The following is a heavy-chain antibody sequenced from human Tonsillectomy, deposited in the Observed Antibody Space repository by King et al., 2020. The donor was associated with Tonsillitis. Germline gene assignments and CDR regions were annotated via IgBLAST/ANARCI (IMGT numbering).Heavy chain of an antibody. CDR3: AKDRGIYPDAFYI. CDR2: IYGGGSDT. CDR1: GFTFSDYA. Sequence: QLVQSGGGLVQPGGSLRLSCAASGFTFSDYAMNWVRQAPGKGLEWVSFIYGGGSDTYYADSVKGRFTISRDNSKNTLYLQMNSLRAEDTAVYYCAKDRGIYPDAFYIWGQGTMVTVSS. D-gene: IGHD6-13*01. J-gene: IGHJ3*02. V-gene: IGHV3-23*03.